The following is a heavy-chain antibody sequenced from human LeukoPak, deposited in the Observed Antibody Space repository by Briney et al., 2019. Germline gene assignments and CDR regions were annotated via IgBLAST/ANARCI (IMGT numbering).Heavy chain of an antibody. V-gene: IGHV3-11*05. CDR1: GFTFSDYY. J-gene: IGHJ4*02. D-gene: IGHD3-9*01. CDR2: ISSSSSYT. CDR3: ARDRYYDILSGCPAPDY. Sequence: PGGSPRLSFAASGFTFSDYYMSWIRQAPGKGPEWVSYISSSSSYTNYAVSVKGRFTISKDNAKNSLYLQMTSLRAEDTAVYYCARDRYYDILSGCPAPDYWGQGTLVSVSS.